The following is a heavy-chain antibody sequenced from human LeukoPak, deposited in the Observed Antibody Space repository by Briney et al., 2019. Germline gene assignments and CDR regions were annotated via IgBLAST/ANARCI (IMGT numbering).Heavy chain of an antibody. CDR3: ARAGGYYYDSSGYYYAEEYYFDY. D-gene: IGHD3-22*01. J-gene: IGHJ4*02. CDR1: GGSISSVDHY. V-gene: IGHV4-30-4*01. Sequence: PSETLSLTCTVSGGSISSVDHYWSWIRQPPGKGLEWIGDIYYSGSTYYNPSLKSRVTISVDTSKNQFSLKLSSLTAADTAVYYCARAGGYYYDSSGYYYAEEYYFDYWGQGTLVTVSS. CDR2: IYYSGST.